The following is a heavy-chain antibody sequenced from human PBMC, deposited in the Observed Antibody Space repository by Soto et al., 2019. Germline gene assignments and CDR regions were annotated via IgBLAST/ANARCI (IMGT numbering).Heavy chain of an antibody. D-gene: IGHD1-26*01. CDR3: AREAHIVGLQEIYYDY. V-gene: IGHV3-66*01. CDR2: IYSGGST. J-gene: IGHJ4*02. CDR1: GFTVSSNY. Sequence: GGSLRLSCAASGFTVSSNYMSWVRQAPGKGLEWVSVIYSGGSTYYADSVKGRFTISRDNSKNTLYLQMNSLRAEDTAVYYCAREAHIVGLQEIYYDYWGQGTLVTVSS.